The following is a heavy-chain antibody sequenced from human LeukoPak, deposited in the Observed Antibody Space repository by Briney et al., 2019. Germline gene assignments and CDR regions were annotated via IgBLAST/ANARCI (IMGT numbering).Heavy chain of an antibody. CDR3: ARALDFWSGYNPFGY. CDR1: GFTFSGFG. Sequence: GGSLRLSCAASGFTFSGFGMHWVRQAPGKGLEWVAVIWYDGSNKYYADSVKGRFTISRDNSKNTLYLQMNSPRAEDTAVYYCARALDFWSGYNPFGYWGQGTLVTVSS. D-gene: IGHD3-3*01. V-gene: IGHV3-33*01. CDR2: IWYDGSNK. J-gene: IGHJ4*02.